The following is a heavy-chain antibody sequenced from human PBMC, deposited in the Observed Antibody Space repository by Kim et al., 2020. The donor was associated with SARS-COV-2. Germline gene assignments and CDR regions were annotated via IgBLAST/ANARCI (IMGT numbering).Heavy chain of an antibody. CDR1: GGSISNYY. D-gene: IGHD1-1*01. V-gene: IGHV4-59*08. Sequence: SETLSLTCTVSGGSISNYYWSWIRQPPGKGLDWIGYVSYSGTTNYNPSLKSRVTISVDTSKNQFSLNLNSVTAADTAVYFCARRRGTNWSAAFDICGQGT. CDR3: ARRRGTNWSAAFDI. CDR2: VSYSGTT. J-gene: IGHJ3*02.